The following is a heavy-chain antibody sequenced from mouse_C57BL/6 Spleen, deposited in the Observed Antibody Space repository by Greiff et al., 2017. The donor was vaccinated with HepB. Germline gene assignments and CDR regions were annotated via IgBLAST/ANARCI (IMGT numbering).Heavy chain of an antibody. J-gene: IGHJ4*01. CDR3: ARREGGNPYAMDY. CDR2: ISSGSSTI. D-gene: IGHD2-1*01. CDR1: GFTFSDYG. Sequence: EVHLVESGGGLVKPGGSLKLSCAASGFTFSDYGMHWVRQAPEKGLEWVAYISSGSSTIYYADTVKGRFTISRDNAKNTLFLQMTSLRSEDTAMYYCARREGGNPYAMDYWGQGTSVTVSS. V-gene: IGHV5-17*01.